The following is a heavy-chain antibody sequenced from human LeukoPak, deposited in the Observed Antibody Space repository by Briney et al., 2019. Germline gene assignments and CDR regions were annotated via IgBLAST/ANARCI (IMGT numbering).Heavy chain of an antibody. D-gene: IGHD3-3*01. CDR2: INHSGST. CDR3: ARDNYDFWSYQGGAFDI. CDR1: GGSFSGYY. V-gene: IGHV4-34*01. Sequence: SETLSLTCAVYGGSFSGYYWSWIRQPPGKGLEWIGEINHSGSTNYNPSLKSRVTISVDTSKNQFSLKLSSVTAADTAVYYCARDNYDFWSYQGGAFDIWGQGTMVTVSS. J-gene: IGHJ3*02.